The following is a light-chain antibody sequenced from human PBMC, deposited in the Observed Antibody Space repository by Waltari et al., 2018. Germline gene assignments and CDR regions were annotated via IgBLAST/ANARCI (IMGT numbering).Light chain of an antibody. Sequence: EVVMTQSQAAVSVSPGERVTLSCKASQNIDNNLAWYQQKPGQSPRLLIYGASTRATGVPARFSGSGSGTEFTLTISSLQSEDCAVFYCQQYNRWPPLTFGGGTKVEIK. CDR1: QNIDNN. J-gene: IGKJ4*01. CDR2: GAS. V-gene: IGKV3-15*01. CDR3: QQYNRWPPLT.